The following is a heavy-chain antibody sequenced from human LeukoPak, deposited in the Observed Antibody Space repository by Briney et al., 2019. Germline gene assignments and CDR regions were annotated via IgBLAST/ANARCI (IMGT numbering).Heavy chain of an antibody. V-gene: IGHV4-34*01. J-gene: IGHJ4*02. CDR3: ARPIDCSATTCSSPFDY. CDR1: GGSFRGYY. CDR2: INHSGST. Sequence: SETLSPTCAVYGGSFRGYYWSWIRQPPGKALEWIGEINHSGSTNHNPSLKSRVTISIDTSKNQFSLKLRSVTAADTAVYYCARPIDCSATTCSSPFDYWGQGSLVTVSA. D-gene: IGHD2-2*01.